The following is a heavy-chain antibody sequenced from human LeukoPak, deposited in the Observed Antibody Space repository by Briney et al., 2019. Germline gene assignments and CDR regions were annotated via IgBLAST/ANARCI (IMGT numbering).Heavy chain of an antibody. J-gene: IGHJ6*03. CDR3: ARAGSGRPNYYYYYMDV. V-gene: IGHV4-59*01. CDR1: GGSISSYY. D-gene: IGHD3-10*01. Sequence: SETLSLTCTVSGGSISSYYWSWIRQPPGKGLEWIGYIYYSGSTNYNPSLKSRVTISVDTSKNQFSLKLSSVTAADTAVYYCARAGSGRPNYYYYYMDVWGKGTTVTISS. CDR2: IYYSGST.